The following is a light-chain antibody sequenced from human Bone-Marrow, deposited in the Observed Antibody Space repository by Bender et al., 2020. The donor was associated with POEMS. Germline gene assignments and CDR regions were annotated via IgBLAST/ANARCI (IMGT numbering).Light chain of an antibody. J-gene: IGLJ2*01. V-gene: IGLV2-8*01. CDR3: SSAAGGNKFV. Sequence: QSALTQPPSASGSPGQSVTISCTGASSDVGAYNYVSWYQQHPGKAPKLMIYEVSERPSGVPDRFSGSKSGNTASLTVSWLQAEDEADYYCSSAAGGNKFVFGGGTKLTVL. CDR2: EVS. CDR1: SSDVGAYNY.